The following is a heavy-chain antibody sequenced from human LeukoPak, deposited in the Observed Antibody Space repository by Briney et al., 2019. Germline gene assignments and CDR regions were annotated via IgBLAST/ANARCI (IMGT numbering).Heavy chain of an antibody. Sequence: PGGSLRLSCAVSGITLSNYGMSWVRQAPGKGLEWVAGISGSGGSTIYADSVKGRFTISRDNSKNTLYLQMNSLRAEDTAVYYCAKDQGVGATGLVDYWGQGTLVTVSS. D-gene: IGHD1-26*01. CDR2: ISGSGGST. CDR1: GITLSNYG. V-gene: IGHV3-23*01. CDR3: AKDQGVGATGLVDY. J-gene: IGHJ4*02.